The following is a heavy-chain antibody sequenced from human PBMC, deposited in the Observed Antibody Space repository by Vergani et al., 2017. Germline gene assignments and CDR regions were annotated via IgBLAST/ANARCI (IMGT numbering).Heavy chain of an antibody. V-gene: IGHV1-46*01. CDR1: GYTFTSYY. CDR3: AGAVDAFDL. Sequence: QVQLVQSGAAVKKPGASVKVSCKASGYTFTSYYMRWVRQAPGQGLDWMGIINLSGGSTSYAQKFQGRVTMTRYTSTSTVYMELSSLGSEDTAVYYCAGAVDAFDLWGQGTLVTVSS. D-gene: IGHD3-10*01. J-gene: IGHJ3*01. CDR2: INLSGGST.